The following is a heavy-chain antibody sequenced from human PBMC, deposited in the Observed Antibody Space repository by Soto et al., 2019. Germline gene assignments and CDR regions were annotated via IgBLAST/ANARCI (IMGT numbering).Heavy chain of an antibody. V-gene: IGHV4-61*08. D-gene: IGHD6-19*01. CDR3: ARGPAYIDGWRTFDL. CDR2: TYYNGDT. Sequence: VLLQESGPGLLRPSETLSFTCTVSDDSFRGAEYYWSWIRQPLVKEPEWIGYTYYNGDTKYNPALRSRVTRAEDTSKNQFSLRLSSVTAADTAVYFCARGPAYIDGWRTFDLWGRGILVTVSS. J-gene: IGHJ4*02. CDR1: DDSFRGAEYY.